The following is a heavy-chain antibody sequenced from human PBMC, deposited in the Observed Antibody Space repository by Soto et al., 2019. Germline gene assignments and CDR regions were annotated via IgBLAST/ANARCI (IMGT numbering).Heavy chain of an antibody. CDR1: GFTFSNYA. CDR3: ASSRDGYSFDY. J-gene: IGHJ4*02. CDR2: ISSNGGST. Sequence: GGSLRLSCAASGFTFSNYAMHWVRQAPGKGLEYVSTISSNGGSTYYASSVKGRFTISRDNSKNTLYLQMGSLRAEDMAVYYCASSRDGYSFDYWGQGTLVTGSS. V-gene: IGHV3-64*01. D-gene: IGHD4-4*01.